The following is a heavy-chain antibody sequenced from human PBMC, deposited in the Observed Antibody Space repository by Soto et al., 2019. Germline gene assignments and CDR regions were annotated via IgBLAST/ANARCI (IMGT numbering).Heavy chain of an antibody. V-gene: IGHV3-23*01. D-gene: IGHD7-27*01. CDR2: ISGSGGST. Sequence: LRLSCAASGFTFSSYAMSWVRQAPGKGLEWVSAISGSGGSTYYADSVKGRFTISRDNSKNTLYLQMNSLRAEDTAVYYCAKVNWGRNYGMDVWGQGTTVTVSS. CDR3: AKVNWGRNYGMDV. J-gene: IGHJ6*02. CDR1: GFTFSSYA.